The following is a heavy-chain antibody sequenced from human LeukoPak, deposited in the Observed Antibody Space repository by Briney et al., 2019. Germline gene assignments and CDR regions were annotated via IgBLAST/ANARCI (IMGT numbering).Heavy chain of an antibody. D-gene: IGHD5-18*01. CDR3: AKDLDTAYGRGYFYYYMDV. Sequence: GGSLRLSCAASGFTFSSYGIHWVRQAPGKGLEWVAFIRYDGSNKYYADSVKGRFTISRDNSKNTLYLQMNSLRAEDTAVYYCAKDLDTAYGRGYFYYYMDVWGRGTTVTVSS. CDR2: IRYDGSNK. J-gene: IGHJ6*03. V-gene: IGHV3-30*02. CDR1: GFTFSSYG.